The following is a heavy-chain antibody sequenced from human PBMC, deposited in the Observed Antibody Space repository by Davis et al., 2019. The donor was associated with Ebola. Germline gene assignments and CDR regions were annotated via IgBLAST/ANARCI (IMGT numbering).Heavy chain of an antibody. Sequence: GGSLRLSCAASGFTFSSNGMHGVRQAPGKGLEWVAVISYDGSNRYYADSVKGRFTISRDNSKNTLYLQMNSLRAEDTAVYYCAKDLTFWRGCMDVWGQGTTVTVSS. CDR1: GFTFSSNG. CDR2: ISYDGSNR. J-gene: IGHJ6*02. CDR3: AKDLTFWRGCMDV. V-gene: IGHV3-30*18. D-gene: IGHD3-3*01.